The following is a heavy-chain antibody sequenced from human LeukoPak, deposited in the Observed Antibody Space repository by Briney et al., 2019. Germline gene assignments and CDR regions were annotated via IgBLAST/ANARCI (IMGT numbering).Heavy chain of an antibody. D-gene: IGHD3-10*01. Sequence: SETLSLTCTVSGGSISSYYWSWIRQPPGKGREWIGTIYHIGSTYYTPSLGSRVTISVDTSKNEFSLNLKSVTAADTAVYYCARAGWIITSGIDYWGQGALVTVSS. J-gene: IGHJ4*02. CDR2: IYHIGST. CDR1: GGSISSYY. V-gene: IGHV4-59*08. CDR3: ARAGWIITSGIDY.